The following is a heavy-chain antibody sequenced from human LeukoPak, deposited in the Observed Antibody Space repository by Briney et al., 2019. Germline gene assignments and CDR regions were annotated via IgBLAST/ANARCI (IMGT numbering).Heavy chain of an antibody. D-gene: IGHD3-10*01. CDR3: ARGMVRGVIRPDSSYPRRQAKFDP. J-gene: IGHJ5*02. V-gene: IGHV1-2*02. CDR1: GYTFTGYY. CDR2: INPNSGGT. Sequence: ASVKVSCKASGYTFTGYYMHWVRHAPGQGLEWMGWINPNSGGTNYAQKFQGRVTMTRDTSISTAYMELSRLRSDDTAVYYCARGMVRGVIRPDSSYPRRQAKFDPWGQGTLVTVSS.